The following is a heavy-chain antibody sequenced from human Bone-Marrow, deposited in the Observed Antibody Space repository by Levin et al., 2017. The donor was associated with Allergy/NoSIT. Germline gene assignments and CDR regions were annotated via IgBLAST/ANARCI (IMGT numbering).Heavy chain of an antibody. CDR3: ARDREYSYGYTYYSYYGMDV. V-gene: IGHV3-64*01. J-gene: IGHJ6*02. D-gene: IGHD5-18*01. Sequence: GGFLRLSCAASGFTFSNYAMHWVRQAPGKGLEYVSAISSNGRSTYYANSVEGRFTISRDNSKNTLYLQMGSLRAEDMAVYYCARDREYSYGYTYYSYYGMDVWGQGTTVTVSS. CDR2: ISSNGRST. CDR1: GFTFSNYA.